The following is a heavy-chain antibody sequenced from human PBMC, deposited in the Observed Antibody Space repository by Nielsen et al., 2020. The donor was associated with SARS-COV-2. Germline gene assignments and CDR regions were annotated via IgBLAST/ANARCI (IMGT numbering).Heavy chain of an antibody. Sequence: SETLSLTCTVSGGSVSSGSYYWTWIRQPPGKGLEWIGYIYYSGTTNYNPSLKSRVTMSVDTSKNQFSLKLRSVTAADTAVYYCARDYIYDFWSGYYIDYWGQGTLVAVSS. D-gene: IGHD3-3*01. J-gene: IGHJ4*02. CDR3: ARDYIYDFWSGYYIDY. CDR2: IYYSGTT. V-gene: IGHV4-61*01. CDR1: GGSVSSGSYY.